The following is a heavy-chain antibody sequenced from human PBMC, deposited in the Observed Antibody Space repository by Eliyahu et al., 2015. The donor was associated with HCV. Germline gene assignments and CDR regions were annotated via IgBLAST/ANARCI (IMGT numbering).Heavy chain of an antibody. CDR1: GFTFSXYG. V-gene: IGHV3-30*18. D-gene: IGHD2/OR15-2a*01. CDR2: ISYDGSNK. CDR3: AKDLFLSGYYYGMDV. J-gene: IGHJ6*02. Sequence: QVQLVESGGGVVQPGRSLRLSCAASGFTFSXYGMHWVRQAPGKGLEGVAVISYDGSNKYYADSVKGRFTISRDNSKNTLYLQMNSLRAEDTAVYYCAKDLFLSGYYYGMDVWGQGTTVTVSS.